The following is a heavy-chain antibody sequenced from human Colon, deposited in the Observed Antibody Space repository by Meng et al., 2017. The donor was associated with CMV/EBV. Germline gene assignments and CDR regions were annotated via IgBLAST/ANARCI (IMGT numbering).Heavy chain of an antibody. CDR2: ISPTSTDI. J-gene: IGHJ4*02. V-gene: IGHV3-21*01. CDR1: EVTFKTYN. Sequence: GGSLRLSCVGSEVTFKTYNIHWVRQAPGKGLEWVSSISPTSTDIYHADSVKGRFTVSRDNAQNSVYLQMNSLRAEDTAVYYCARDPKVLDTTLATGFWGQRTLVTVSS. CDR3: ARDPKVLDTTLATGF. D-gene: IGHD5-18*01.